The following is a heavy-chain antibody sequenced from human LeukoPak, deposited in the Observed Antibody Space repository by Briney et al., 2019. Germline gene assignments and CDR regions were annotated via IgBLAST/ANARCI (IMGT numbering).Heavy chain of an antibody. V-gene: IGHV3-23*01. CDR2: ISGSGGST. Sequence: LXLSXXXXGFTXXSYAXSWVRQAPGKGLEWVSAISGSGGSTYYADSVKGRFTISRDNSKNTLYLQMNSLRAEDTAVYYCAKDQRYCSSTSCLSYDWFDPWGQGTLVTVSS. CDR3: AKDQRYCSSTSCLSYDWFDP. J-gene: IGHJ5*02. CDR1: GFTXXSYA. D-gene: IGHD2-2*01.